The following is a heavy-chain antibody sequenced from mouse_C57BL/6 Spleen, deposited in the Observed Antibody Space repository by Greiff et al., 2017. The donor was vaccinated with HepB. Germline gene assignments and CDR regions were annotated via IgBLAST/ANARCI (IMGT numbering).Heavy chain of an antibody. Sequence: EVKLMESGPELVKPGASVKMSCKASGYTFTDYNMHWVKQSHGKSLEWIGYINPNNGGTSYNQKFKGKATLTVNKSSSTAYMELRSLTSEDSAVYYCARSPYDGYYPFAYWGQGTLVTVSA. CDR2: INPNNGGT. V-gene: IGHV1-22*01. CDR1: GYTFTDYN. D-gene: IGHD2-3*01. CDR3: ARSPYDGYYPFAY. J-gene: IGHJ3*01.